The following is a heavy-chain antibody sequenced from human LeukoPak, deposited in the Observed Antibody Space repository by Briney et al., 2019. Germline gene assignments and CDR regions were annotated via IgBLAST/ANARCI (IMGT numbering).Heavy chain of an antibody. V-gene: IGHV1-69*04. D-gene: IGHD3-10*01. J-gene: IGHJ6*02. CDR3: ARDSAPTYYYGSGSKGYGMDV. CDR1: GYTFTSYG. CDR2: IIPILGIA. Sequence: SVKVSCKASGYTFTSYGISWVRQAPGQGLEWMGRIIPILGIANYAQKFQGRVTITADKSTSTAYMELSSLRSEDTAVYYCARDSAPTYYYGSGSKGYGMDVWGQGTTVTVSS.